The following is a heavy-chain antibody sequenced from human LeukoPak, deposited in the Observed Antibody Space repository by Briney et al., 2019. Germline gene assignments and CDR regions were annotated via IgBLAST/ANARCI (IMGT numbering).Heavy chain of an antibody. D-gene: IGHD6-13*01. CDR3: SVGSSWYSPYTFDI. Sequence: SETLSLTCTVSGGSISSYYWSWIRQPPGKGLEWIGYIYHSGSTNYNPSLKSRVTISVDTSKNQFSLKLSSVTAADTAVYYCSVGSSWYSPYTFDIWGQGTTVTVSS. J-gene: IGHJ3*02. V-gene: IGHV4-59*08. CDR2: IYHSGST. CDR1: GGSISSYY.